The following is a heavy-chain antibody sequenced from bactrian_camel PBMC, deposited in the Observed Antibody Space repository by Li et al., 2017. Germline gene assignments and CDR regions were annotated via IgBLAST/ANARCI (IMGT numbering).Heavy chain of an antibody. D-gene: IGHD6*01. J-gene: IGHJ6*01. V-gene: IGHV3S1*01. CDR1: GYIYSSYC. Sequence: QLVESGGGSVQAGGSLTLSCSASGYIYSSYCMGWSRQAPGKGLEWVSTINTGGSTTYYADLTKGRFAISRDNVENTLYLQMNSLKSEDTALYYCATQVERSWTDFGYWGQGTQVTVS. CDR2: INTGGSTT. CDR3: ATQVERSWTDFGY.